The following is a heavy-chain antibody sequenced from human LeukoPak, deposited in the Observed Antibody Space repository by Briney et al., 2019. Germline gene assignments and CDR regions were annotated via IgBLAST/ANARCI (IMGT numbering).Heavy chain of an antibody. CDR2: INPNSGGT. Sequence: GASVKVSCKASGYTFTGYHMHWVRQAPGQGLEWMGWINPNSGGTNYAQKFQGRVTITRNTSISTAYMELSSLRSEDTAVYYCARQDDSSGYYLFDYWGQGTLVTVSS. CDR1: GYTFTGYH. D-gene: IGHD3-22*01. J-gene: IGHJ4*02. V-gene: IGHV1-2*02. CDR3: ARQDDSSGYYLFDY.